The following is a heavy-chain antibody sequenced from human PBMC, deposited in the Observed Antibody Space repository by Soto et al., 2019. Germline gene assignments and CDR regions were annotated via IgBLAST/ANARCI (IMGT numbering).Heavy chain of an antibody. Sequence: PVQPQKISRXGSGYSFTNYWIGWVSQMPGKGLEWMGIIYPGDSDTRYSPSFQGQVTISADKSISTTYLQWSSLKASDTAMYYCARHKTSIAVAGTGYYYYYGMDVWGQGTTVTVSS. V-gene: IGHV5-51*01. CDR1: GYSFTNYW. J-gene: IGHJ6*02. CDR2: IYPGDSDT. CDR3: ARHKTSIAVAGTGYYYYYGMDV. D-gene: IGHD6-19*01.